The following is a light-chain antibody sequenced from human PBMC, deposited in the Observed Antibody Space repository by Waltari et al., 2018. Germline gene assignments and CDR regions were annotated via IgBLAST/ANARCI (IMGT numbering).Light chain of an antibody. CDR1: SSDVGSYNL. V-gene: IGLV2-23*02. J-gene: IGLJ2*01. CDR2: EVT. CDR3: CSDAGASTHVV. Sequence: QSALTQPASVSGSPGQSITISRTGTSSDVGSYNLVSWYQQHPGKAPKLMIYEVTKRPSGVSNRFSGSKSGNTASLTISGLQAEDESDYYCCSDAGASTHVVFGGGTKVTVL.